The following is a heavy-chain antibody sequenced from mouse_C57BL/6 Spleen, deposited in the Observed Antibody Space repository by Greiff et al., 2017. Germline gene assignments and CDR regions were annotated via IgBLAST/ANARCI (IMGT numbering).Heavy chain of an antibody. CDR1: GYTFTGYW. V-gene: IGHV1-9*01. J-gene: IGHJ2*01. D-gene: IGHD1-1*01. CDR3: ARRGIYYGSSYGDYFDY. CDR2: ILPGSGST. Sequence: QVQLQQSGAELMKPGASVKLSCKATGYTFTGYWIEWVKQRPGHGLEWIGEILPGSGSTNYNEKFKGKATFTADTSSNTAYMKLSSLTTEDSAIYYCARRGIYYGSSYGDYFDYWGQGTTLTVSS.